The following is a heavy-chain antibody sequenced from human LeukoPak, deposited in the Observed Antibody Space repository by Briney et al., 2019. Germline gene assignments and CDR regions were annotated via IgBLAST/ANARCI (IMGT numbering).Heavy chain of an antibody. CDR2: ISGSGGST. D-gene: IGHD4-23*01. V-gene: IGHV3-23*01. CDR1: GFIFNNYD. Sequence: PGGSLRLSCVVSGFIFNNYDMSWVRQAPGKGLEWVSAISGSGGSTYYADSVKGRFTISRDNSKNTLYLQMNSLRAEDTAVYYCAKFAPRWPLPPGNYWGQGTLVTVSS. CDR3: AKFAPRWPLPPGNY. J-gene: IGHJ4*02.